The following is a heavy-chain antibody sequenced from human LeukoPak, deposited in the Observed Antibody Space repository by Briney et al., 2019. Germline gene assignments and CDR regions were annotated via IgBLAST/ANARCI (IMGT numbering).Heavy chain of an antibody. V-gene: IGHV3-23*01. CDR3: ANSAAVGTFY. Sequence: GGSLRLSCAASGFTFSSYAMSWVRQAPGKGLEWVSAISGSGGSSTYYADSVRGRFTISRDNSKNTLYLQMNSLRAEDTAVYYCANSAAVGTFYWGQGTLVTVSS. CDR1: GFTFSSYA. J-gene: IGHJ4*02. CDR2: ISGSGGSST. D-gene: IGHD6-13*01.